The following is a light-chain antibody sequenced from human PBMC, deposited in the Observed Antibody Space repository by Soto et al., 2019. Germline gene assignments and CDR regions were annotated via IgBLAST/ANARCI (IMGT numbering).Light chain of an antibody. CDR1: QNINAW. CDR2: DVS. V-gene: IGKV1-5*01. Sequence: DIQMTQSPATLSASVGDRVTITCRASQNINAWLAWYQQKPGRAPKLLIYDVSSLESGVPSRFRGSGSRTEFTLTISSLQPDDFATYYCQQYNSYPFTFGGGTKVDIK. CDR3: QQYNSYPFT. J-gene: IGKJ4*01.